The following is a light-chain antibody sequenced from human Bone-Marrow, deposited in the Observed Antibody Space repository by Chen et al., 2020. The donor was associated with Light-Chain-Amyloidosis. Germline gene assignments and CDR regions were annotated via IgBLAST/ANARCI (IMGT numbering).Light chain of an antibody. CDR3: SSYAGSNNLV. CDR2: EVS. CDR1: SSDVGGYNY. V-gene: IGLV2-8*01. J-gene: IGLJ2*01. Sequence: QSALTQPPSASGSPGQSVPISCTGTSSDVGGYNYVSWYQQHPGKAPKLMIYEVSERPSGVPDRFSVAKSGNTASLTVSGLQAEDEADYYCSSYAGSNNLVFGGGTKLTVL.